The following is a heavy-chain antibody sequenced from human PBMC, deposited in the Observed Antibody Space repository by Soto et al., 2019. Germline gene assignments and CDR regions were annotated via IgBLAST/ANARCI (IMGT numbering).Heavy chain of an antibody. J-gene: IGHJ4*02. CDR1: GFTFSNAW. V-gene: IGHV3-66*02. CDR3: ARDKSNRWTLDY. D-gene: IGHD2-15*01. CDR2: IYSGGST. Sequence: GGSLRLSCAASGFTFSNAWMNWLPQAPGKGLEWVSVIYSGGSTYYADSVEGRFTISRDKSTNTLYLQMDSLRAEDTAVYYCARDKSNRWTLDYWGQGTLVTVSS.